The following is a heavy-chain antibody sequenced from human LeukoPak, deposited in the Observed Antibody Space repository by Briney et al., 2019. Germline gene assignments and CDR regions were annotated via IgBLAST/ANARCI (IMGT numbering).Heavy chain of an antibody. J-gene: IGHJ5*02. D-gene: IGHD3-10*01. Sequence: GGSLRLSCAASGFTFSTYAMHWVRQAPGKGLEYVSAISRNGGSTYYADSVKGRFTISRDNSKNTLYLQMSSLRAEDPAVYYCVKPMVRGVIPRGDWFDPWGQGTLVTVSS. V-gene: IGHV3-64D*09. CDR1: GFTFSTYA. CDR3: VKPMVRGVIPRGDWFDP. CDR2: ISRNGGST.